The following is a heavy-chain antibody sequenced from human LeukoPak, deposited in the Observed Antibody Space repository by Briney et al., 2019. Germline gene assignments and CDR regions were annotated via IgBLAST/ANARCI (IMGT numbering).Heavy chain of an antibody. CDR1: GFGFSRYA. CDR3: AKWFACAENRCYGLDS. V-gene: IGHV3-23*01. J-gene: IGHJ4*02. Sequence: GESLRLSCAASGFGFSRYAMTWVRQAPGKGLEWVCLITESGHSTYYTYFVRGRFTISRDNSKNTLYQQMNSTGVEDTALYFCAKWFACAENRCYGLDSWAQGILVIVSS. D-gene: IGHD2-15*01. CDR2: ITESGHST.